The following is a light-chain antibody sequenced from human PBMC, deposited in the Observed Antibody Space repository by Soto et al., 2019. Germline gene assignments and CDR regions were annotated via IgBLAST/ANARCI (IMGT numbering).Light chain of an antibody. V-gene: IGKV2-30*01. Sequence: DVVMTQSPLSLPVTLGQPASISCRSSQSLVYTDGDTYLSWVQQRPGQSPRRLIYQVSNRDSWVPNRIGGSRSGTDFTLKISRVEDGDVGVYYCLQGTHCPFSFGPGNKVDLK. CDR2: QVS. CDR1: QSLVYTDGDTY. CDR3: LQGTHCPFS. J-gene: IGKJ3*01.